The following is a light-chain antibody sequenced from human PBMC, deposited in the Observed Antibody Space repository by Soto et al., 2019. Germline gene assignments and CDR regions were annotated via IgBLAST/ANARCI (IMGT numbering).Light chain of an antibody. CDR2: FVS. J-gene: IGKJ4*01. V-gene: IGKV2-28*01. CDR1: QSLLHSNGNTY. CDR3: MQALETPLS. Sequence: DIVMTQSPLSLPVTPGEPASISCRSSQSLLHSNGNTYLDWYLQKPGQSPQLLIYFVSTRASGVPDRFSGSGSGTDFTLKISREEAEDVGVYYCMQALETPLSFGGGTKVEIE.